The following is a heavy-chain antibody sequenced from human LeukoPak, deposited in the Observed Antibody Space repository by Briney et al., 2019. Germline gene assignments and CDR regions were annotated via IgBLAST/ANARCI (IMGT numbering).Heavy chain of an antibody. J-gene: IGHJ4*02. CDR1: GFTFSSFG. V-gene: IGHV3-30*02. D-gene: IGHD3-10*01. CDR2: IQYDGSNK. CDR3: ARDRGFGESHDY. Sequence: PGGSLRLSCAASGFTFSSFGMHWVRQAPGKGLEWVAFIQYDGSNKYYADSVKGRFTISRDNAKNSLYLQMNSLRAEDTAVYYCARDRGFGESHDYWGQGTLVTVSS.